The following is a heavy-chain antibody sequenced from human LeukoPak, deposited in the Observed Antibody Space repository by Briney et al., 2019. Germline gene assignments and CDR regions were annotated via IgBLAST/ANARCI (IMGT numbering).Heavy chain of an antibody. CDR1: GGSIRSYY. D-gene: IGHD2-15*01. CDR2: IYTSGST. CDR3: ARDSGGYCSGGSCYFGATYYYYMDV. V-gene: IGHV4-4*07. Sequence: SETLSLTCTVSGGSIRSYYGSWIRQPPGKGREGIGHIYTSGSTNYNPSLKRRVTISVDTCKNQFSLKQIYVTAADTDVYYCARDSGGYCSGGSCYFGATYYYYMDVWGKGPTVTVSS. J-gene: IGHJ6*03.